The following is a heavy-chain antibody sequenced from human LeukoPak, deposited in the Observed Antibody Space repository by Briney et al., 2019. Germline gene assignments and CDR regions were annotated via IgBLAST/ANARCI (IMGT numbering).Heavy chain of an antibody. CDR2: IIPIFGTA. D-gene: IGHD2-2*01. V-gene: IGHV1-69*01. CDR3: AGVGCSSTSCYGGGWYYYGMDV. Sequence: SVKVSCKSSGGTFSSYAISWVRQAPGQGLEWMGGIIPIFGTANYAQKFQGRVTITADESTSTAYMELSSLRSEDTAVYYCAGVGCSSTSCYGGGWYYYGMDVWGKGTTVTVSS. CDR1: GGTFSSYA. J-gene: IGHJ6*04.